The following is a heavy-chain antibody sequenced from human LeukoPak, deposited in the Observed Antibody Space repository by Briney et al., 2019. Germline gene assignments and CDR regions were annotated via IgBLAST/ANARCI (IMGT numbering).Heavy chain of an antibody. CDR1: GYTFTGYY. CDR3: ARGTRYCTNGVCYHPPFDY. Sequence: ASVKVSCKASGYTFTGYYMHWVRQAPGQGLEWMGRINPNSGGTNYAQKFRGRVTMTRDTSISTAYMELSRLRSDDTAVYYCARGTRYCTNGVCYHPPFDYWGQGTLVTVSS. CDR2: INPNSGGT. J-gene: IGHJ4*02. D-gene: IGHD2-8*01. V-gene: IGHV1-2*06.